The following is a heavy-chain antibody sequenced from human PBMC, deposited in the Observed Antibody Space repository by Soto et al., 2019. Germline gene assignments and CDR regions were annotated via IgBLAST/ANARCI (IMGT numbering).Heavy chain of an antibody. CDR2: ISYDGSNK. CDR1: GFTFSSYG. J-gene: IGHJ6*02. Sequence: PGGSLRLSCAASGFTFSSYGMHWVRQAPGKGLEWVAVISYDGSNKYYADSVKGRFTISRDNSKNTLYLQMNSLRAEDTAVYYCARASSEVLLWFGEFKPDNYYGMDVWGQGTTVTVSS. D-gene: IGHD3-10*01. V-gene: IGHV3-30*03. CDR3: ARASSEVLLWFGEFKPDNYYGMDV.